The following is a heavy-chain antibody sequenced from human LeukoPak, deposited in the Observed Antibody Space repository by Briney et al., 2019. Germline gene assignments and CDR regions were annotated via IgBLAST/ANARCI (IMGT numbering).Heavy chain of an antibody. V-gene: IGHV4-34*01. J-gene: IGHJ4*02. D-gene: IGHD3-16*02. CDR1: GGSFSGYY. CDR2: INHSGST. CDR3: ARGKGYDYVWGSHRTRPFDY. Sequence: SETLSLTCAVYGGSFSGYYWSWIRQPPGKGLEWIGEINHSGSTNYNPSLKSRVTISVDTSKNQFSLKLSSVTAADTAVYYCARGKGYDYVWGSHRTRPFDYWGQGTLVTVSS.